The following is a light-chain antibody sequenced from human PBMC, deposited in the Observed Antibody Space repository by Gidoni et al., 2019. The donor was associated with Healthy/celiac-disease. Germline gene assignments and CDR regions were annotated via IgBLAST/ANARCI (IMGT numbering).Light chain of an antibody. CDR2: AAS. Sequence: DIQMTQSPSSLSASVGDRVTITCRASQSMSRYLNWYQQKPGTAPKLLIYAASSLQSGVPSRFSGSGSGTDFTLTISSLQPVDFATYYCQQSYSTPWTFGQGTKLEIK. CDR1: QSMSRY. CDR3: QQSYSTPWT. J-gene: IGKJ2*02. V-gene: IGKV1-39*01.